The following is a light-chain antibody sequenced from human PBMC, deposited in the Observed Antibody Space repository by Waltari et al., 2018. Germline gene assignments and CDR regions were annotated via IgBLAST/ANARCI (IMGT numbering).Light chain of an antibody. V-gene: IGKV1-39*01. CDR1: ESIGFS. J-gene: IGKJ2*01. CDR2: AAS. CDR3: QQSYSTPPT. Sequence: DIQMNQSPPSLSASVGDRVTITCRASESIGFSLNWFQQKPGEAPKLLIYAASSLQSGVPSSFSGSGSGTDFTLTISSLQPEDFATYYCQQSYSTPPTFGQGTKLEIK.